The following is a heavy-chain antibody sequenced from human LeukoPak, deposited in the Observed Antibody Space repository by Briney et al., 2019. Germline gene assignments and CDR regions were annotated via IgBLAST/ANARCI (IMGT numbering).Heavy chain of an antibody. D-gene: IGHD3-10*01. Sequence: VKVSCKASGGTFSSYAISWVRQAPGQGLEWMGRIIPILGIANYAQKFQGRVTITADKSTSTAYMELSSLRSEDTAVYYCARDRGTMVRGVPDWYFDLWGRGTLVTVSS. CDR3: ARDRGTMVRGVPDWYFDL. CDR2: IIPILGIA. CDR1: GGTFSSYA. V-gene: IGHV1-69*10. J-gene: IGHJ2*01.